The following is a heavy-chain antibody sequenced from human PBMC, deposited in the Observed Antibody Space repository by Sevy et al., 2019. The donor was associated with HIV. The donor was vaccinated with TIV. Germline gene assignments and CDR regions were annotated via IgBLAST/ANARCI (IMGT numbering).Heavy chain of an antibody. CDR2: IFSSGST. CDR3: VSLFLSYRSGWSYFDY. CDR1: GFTVNDNY. J-gene: IGHJ4*02. D-gene: IGHD6-19*01. Sequence: GGSLRLSCAISGFTVNDNYTIWVGQAPGRGLEWASVIFSSGSTYYAASAKGRFTISRDNSKNTVDLQMNSVRAEDTAVYYCVSLFLSYRSGWSYFDYWGQGTLVTVSS. V-gene: IGHV3-66*02.